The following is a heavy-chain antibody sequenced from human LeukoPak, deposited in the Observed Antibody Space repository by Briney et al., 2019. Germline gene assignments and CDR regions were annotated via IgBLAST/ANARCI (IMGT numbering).Heavy chain of an antibody. V-gene: IGHV3-7*01. CDR2: IKQDGSEK. Sequence: TGGSLRLSCAASGFTFSSYWMSWVRQAPGKGLEWVANIKQDGSEKYYVDSVKGRFTISRDNAKNSLYLQMNSLRAEDTAVYYCARESRGLLWFGELPSDFDYWGQGTLVTVSS. CDR1: GFTFSSYW. J-gene: IGHJ4*02. D-gene: IGHD3-10*01. CDR3: ARESRGLLWFGELPSDFDY.